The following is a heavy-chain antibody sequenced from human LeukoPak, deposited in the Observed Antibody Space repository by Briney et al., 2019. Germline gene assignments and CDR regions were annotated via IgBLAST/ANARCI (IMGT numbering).Heavy chain of an antibody. J-gene: IGHJ4*02. CDR1: GFTFSIYA. D-gene: IGHD2-15*01. V-gene: IGHV3-23*01. Sequence: PGGSLRLSCAASGFTFSIYAMSWVRQAPGKGLEWVSVLYSDGRTYYADSVKGRFTISRDTSKNTLYLQVNSLRAEDTAVYYCARGGGYYPIDYWGQGTLVTVSS. CDR3: ARGGGYYPIDY. CDR2: LYSDGRT.